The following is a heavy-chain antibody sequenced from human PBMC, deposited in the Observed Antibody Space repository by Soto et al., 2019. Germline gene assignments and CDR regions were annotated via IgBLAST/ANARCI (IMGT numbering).Heavy chain of an antibody. D-gene: IGHD1-1*01. CDR3: AKDASITTTYLAH. CDR2: ISWNSGNI. Sequence: EVQLVESGGGLVQPGKSLRLSCAASGLTFDDYAMHWVRQAPGKGLEWVSSISWNSGNIDYADSVKGRFTVSRDNAKNSLYLHISSLRSEDTALYYCAKDASITTTYLAHWGQGTLVTVSS. V-gene: IGHV3-9*01. J-gene: IGHJ4*02. CDR1: GLTFDDYA.